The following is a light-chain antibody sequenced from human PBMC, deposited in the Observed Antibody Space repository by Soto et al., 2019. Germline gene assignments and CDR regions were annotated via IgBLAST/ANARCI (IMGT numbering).Light chain of an antibody. CDR3: QQRSNWLT. CDR1: QSVSSY. J-gene: IGKJ4*01. Sequence: IVLTQSPATLSLSPVERATLSCRASQSVSSYLAWYQQKPGQAPRLLIYDASNRATGIPARFSRSGSGTDFPLSISSLAPEDLAVYYCQQRSNWLTFGGGTNVEIK. CDR2: DAS. V-gene: IGKV3-11*01.